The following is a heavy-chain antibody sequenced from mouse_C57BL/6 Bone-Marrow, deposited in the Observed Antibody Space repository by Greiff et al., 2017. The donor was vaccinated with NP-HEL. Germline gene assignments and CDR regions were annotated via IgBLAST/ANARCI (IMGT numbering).Heavy chain of an antibody. J-gene: IGHJ4*01. CDR1: GYTFTSYW. CDR2: IDPENGDT. D-gene: IGHD2-4*01. V-gene: IGHV14-4*01. CDR3: TRLRRTGDY. Sequence: VQLKQPGAELVMPGASVKLSCKASGYTFTSYWMHWVKQRPEQGLEWIGWIDPENGDTEYASKFQGKATITADTSSNTAYLQLSSLTSEDTAVYYCTRLRRTGDYWGQGTSVTVSS.